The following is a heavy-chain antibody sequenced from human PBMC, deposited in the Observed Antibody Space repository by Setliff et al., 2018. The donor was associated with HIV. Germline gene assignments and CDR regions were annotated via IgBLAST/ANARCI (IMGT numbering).Heavy chain of an antibody. Sequence: PGGSLRLSCTAYGFTFNNTWMSWVRQAPGKGLEWVGRIKSKIDGGTRDYAAPVKGRFSLSRDDSKNTLYLQMNSLKIEDTAVYYCTTSLPWFDPWGQGTLVTVSS. CDR2: IKSKIDGGTR. V-gene: IGHV3-15*01. CDR1: GFTFNNTW. J-gene: IGHJ5*02. CDR3: TTSLPWFDP.